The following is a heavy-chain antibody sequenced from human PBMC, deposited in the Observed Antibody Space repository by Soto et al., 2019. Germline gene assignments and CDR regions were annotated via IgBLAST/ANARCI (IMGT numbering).Heavy chain of an antibody. Sequence: SETLSLTCTVSGGSISSYYWTWIRQPPGKGLEWIGFMYNSGSTHYNPSLKSRFTISLDTSKNQFSLNLRSVTAADTAVYYWASMGYHYSSGRYPLHYWGPGPLVTVSS. CDR2: MYNSGST. CDR1: GGSISSYY. J-gene: IGHJ4*02. D-gene: IGHD3-10*01. CDR3: ASMGYHYSSGRYPLHY. V-gene: IGHV4-59*08.